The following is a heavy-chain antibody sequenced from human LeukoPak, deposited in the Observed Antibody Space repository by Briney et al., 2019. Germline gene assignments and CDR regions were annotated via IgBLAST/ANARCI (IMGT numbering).Heavy chain of an antibody. D-gene: IGHD3-10*01. Sequence: GGSLTLSCAVSGCTFSSYAWSWVRQAPGKGLEWVAAISDSGGSPHFADSVKGRFTISRDTSKNTLSLQMSSLRAGDTAVYYCAKRGDASDAIASCGQGTMVTVPS. V-gene: IGHV3-23*01. CDR3: AKRGDASDAIAS. J-gene: IGHJ3*02. CDR2: ISDSGGSP. CDR1: GCTFSSYA.